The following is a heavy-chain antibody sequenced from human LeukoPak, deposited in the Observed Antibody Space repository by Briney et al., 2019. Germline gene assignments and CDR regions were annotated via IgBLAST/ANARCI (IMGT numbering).Heavy chain of an antibody. CDR2: IIPILGIA. CDR1: GGTFSSYA. V-gene: IGHV1-69*04. J-gene: IGHJ3*02. CDR3: ATDRDSSSWQERGTPAFDI. D-gene: IGHD6-13*01. Sequence: ASVKVSCKASGGTFSSYAISWVRQAPGQGLEWMGRIIPILGIANYAQKFQGRVTITADKSTSTAYMELSSLRSEDTAVYYCATDRDSSSWQERGTPAFDIWGQGTMVTVSS.